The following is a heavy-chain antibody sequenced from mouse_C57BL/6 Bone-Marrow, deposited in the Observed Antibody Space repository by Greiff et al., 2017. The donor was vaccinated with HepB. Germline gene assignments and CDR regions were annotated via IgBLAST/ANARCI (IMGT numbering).Heavy chain of an antibody. CDR2: ISSGGDYI. Sequence: VQLKESGEGLVKPGGSLKLSCAASGFTFSSYAMSWVRQTPEKRLEWVAYISSGGDYIYYADTVKGRFTISRGNARNTLYLQMSSLKSEDTAMYYCTRDRFQNWDWFAYWGQGTLVTVSA. CDR3: TRDRFQNWDWFAY. CDR1: GFTFSSYA. V-gene: IGHV5-9-1*02. D-gene: IGHD4-1*01. J-gene: IGHJ3*01.